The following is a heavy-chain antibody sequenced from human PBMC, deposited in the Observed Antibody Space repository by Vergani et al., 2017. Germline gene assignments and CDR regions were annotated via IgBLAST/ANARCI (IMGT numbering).Heavy chain of an antibody. J-gene: IGHJ5*02. CDR1: GGSISSYY. D-gene: IGHD3-3*01. V-gene: IGHV4-59*01. CDR2: IYYSGST. CDR3: ARGGYYDFWSGDSPNWFDP. Sequence: QVQLQESGPGLVKPSETLSLTCTVSGGSISSYYWSWIRQPPGKGLEWIGYIYYSGSTNYNPSLKSRVTISVDTSKNQFSLKLSSVTAADTAVYYCARGGYYDFWSGDSPNWFDPWGQGTLVTVSS.